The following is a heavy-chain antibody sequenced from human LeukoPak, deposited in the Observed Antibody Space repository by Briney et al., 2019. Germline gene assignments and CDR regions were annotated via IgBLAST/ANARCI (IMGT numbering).Heavy chain of an antibody. D-gene: IGHD2-2*01. Sequence: GGSLRLSCAASGFTFSDYYMSWIRQAPGKGLEWVSYISSSGSTIYYADSVKGRFTISRDNAKNSLYLQMNSLRAEDTAVYYCARSVVVPAAMVGVEYYFDYWGQGTLVTVSS. CDR3: ARSVVVPAAMVGVEYYFDY. CDR1: GFTFSDYY. V-gene: IGHV3-11*01. J-gene: IGHJ4*02. CDR2: ISSSGSTI.